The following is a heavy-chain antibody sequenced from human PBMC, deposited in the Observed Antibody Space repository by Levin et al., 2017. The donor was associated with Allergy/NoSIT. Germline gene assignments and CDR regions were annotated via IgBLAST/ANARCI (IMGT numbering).Heavy chain of an antibody. CDR1: GFTFSSYA. D-gene: IGHD6-13*01. CDR2: ISYDGSNK. CDR3: ARDEPDIAAAGANNWFDP. Sequence: GESLKISCAASGFTFSSYAMHWVRQAPGKGLEWVAVISYDGSNKYYADSVKGRFTISRDNSKNTLYLQMNSLRAEDTAVYYCARDEPDIAAAGANNWFDPWGQGTLVTVSS. V-gene: IGHV3-30-3*01. J-gene: IGHJ5*02.